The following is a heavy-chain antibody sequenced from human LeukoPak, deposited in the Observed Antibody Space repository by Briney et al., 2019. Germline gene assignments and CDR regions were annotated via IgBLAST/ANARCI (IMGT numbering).Heavy chain of an antibody. Sequence: GGSLRLSCAASGVTVSSNHMNWIRQAPGKGLEWVSVIYSGGSTYYADSVKGRVTISRHNSKNKLYLQMNSMRAEDTAVYYCARDQSSGGVDYWGQGTLVTVSS. V-gene: IGHV3-53*04. CDR3: ARDQSSGGVDY. CDR1: GVTVSSNH. D-gene: IGHD3-10*01. CDR2: IYSGGST. J-gene: IGHJ4*02.